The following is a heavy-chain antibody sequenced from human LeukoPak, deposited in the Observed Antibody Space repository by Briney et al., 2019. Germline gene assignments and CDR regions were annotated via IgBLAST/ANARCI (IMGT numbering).Heavy chain of an antibody. CDR2: ISSSSRTI. D-gene: IGHD3-9*01. CDR3: TTDILSGYYVALS. CDR1: GFAFSGYR. V-gene: IGHV3-48*01. Sequence: GGSLRLSCAASGFAFSGYRMNWVRQAPGKGLEWVPYISSSSRTIYYADSVKGRFTISRDNAKNSLYLQMNSLRAEDTAVYYCTTDILSGYYVALSWGQGTLVTVSS. J-gene: IGHJ4*02.